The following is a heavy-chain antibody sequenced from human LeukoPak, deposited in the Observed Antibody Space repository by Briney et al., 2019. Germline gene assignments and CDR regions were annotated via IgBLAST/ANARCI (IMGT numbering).Heavy chain of an antibody. J-gene: IGHJ4*02. CDR2: VSSSGTTI. V-gene: IGHV3-11*01. Sequence: GGSLRLSCAASGFTFSDYYMSWIRQPPGKGLEWVSYVSSSGTTIYYADSVRGRFTVSRDNAKNSLYLQMDSLSAEDTAVYYCASLRGVNRWGQGALVTVSS. CDR3: ASLRGVNR. CDR1: GFTFSDYY. D-gene: IGHD3-10*01.